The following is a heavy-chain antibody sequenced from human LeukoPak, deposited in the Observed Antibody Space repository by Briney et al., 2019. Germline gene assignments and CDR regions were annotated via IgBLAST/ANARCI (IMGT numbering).Heavy chain of an antibody. Sequence: GGSLRLSCAASGFTFSSYAMHWVRQAPGKGLEWVAVISYDGSNKYYADSVKGRFTLSRHNSENTLSLEMNSLRPEDTALYYCARESSVSGWFIYWGQGTLVTVSS. J-gene: IGHJ4*02. D-gene: IGHD6-19*01. V-gene: IGHV3-30*14. CDR3: ARESSVSGWFIY. CDR1: GFTFSSYA. CDR2: ISYDGSNK.